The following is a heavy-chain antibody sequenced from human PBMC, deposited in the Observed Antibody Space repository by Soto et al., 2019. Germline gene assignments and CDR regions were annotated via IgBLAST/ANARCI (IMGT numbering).Heavy chain of an antibody. CDR2: ISGSGGST. D-gene: IGHD3-3*01. J-gene: IGHJ4*02. CDR3: AKDRSITIFGVTLLDY. Sequence: PGGSLRLSCAASGFTFSSYAMSWVRQAPGKGLEWVSAISGSGGSTYYADSVKGRFTISRDNSKNTLYLQMSSLRAEDTAVYYCAKDRSITIFGVTLLDYWGQGALVTVSS. V-gene: IGHV3-23*01. CDR1: GFTFSSYA.